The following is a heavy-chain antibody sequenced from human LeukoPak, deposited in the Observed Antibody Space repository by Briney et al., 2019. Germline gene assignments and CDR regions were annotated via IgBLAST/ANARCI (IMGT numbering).Heavy chain of an antibody. Sequence: PGGSLRLSCATSGFTFTNYEMNWVRQAPRKGLEWVAYIVVHGTTAYYADSVRGRFTIPRDNAKNSLHLQMDSLRVEDTGIYYCARAHSYREGFDNWGQGTLVTVSS. D-gene: IGHD3-10*01. CDR3: ARAHSYREGFDN. CDR1: GFTFTNYE. CDR2: IVVHGTTA. V-gene: IGHV3-48*03. J-gene: IGHJ4*02.